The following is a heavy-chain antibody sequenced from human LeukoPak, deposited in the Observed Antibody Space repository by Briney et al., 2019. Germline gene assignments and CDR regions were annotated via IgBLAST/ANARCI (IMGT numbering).Heavy chain of an antibody. CDR1: GFTFNNYG. D-gene: IGHD2-15*01. Sequence: PGGSLRLSCAASGFTFNNYGMHWVRQAPGKGLEWVVFIRYDGSNKYYADSVKGRFTISRDNSKNTLYLQMNSLRAEDTAVYYCAKLLYWYIDLWGRGTLVTVSS. CDR3: AKLLYWYIDL. CDR2: IRYDGSNK. V-gene: IGHV3-30*02. J-gene: IGHJ2*01.